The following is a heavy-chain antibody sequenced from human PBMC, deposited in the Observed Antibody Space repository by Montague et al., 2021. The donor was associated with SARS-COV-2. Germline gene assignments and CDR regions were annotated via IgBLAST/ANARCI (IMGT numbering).Heavy chain of an antibody. CDR2: ISYDGSNK. V-gene: IGHV3-30-3*01. J-gene: IGHJ4*02. CDR1: GFTFSSYA. CDR3: AREPIAAAGYYFDY. Sequence: SLRLSCAASGFTFSSYAMHWVRQAPGKGLEWVAVISYDGSNKYYADSVKGRFTISRDNSKNTLYLQMNSLRAEDTAVYYCAREPIAAAGYYFDYWGQGTLVTVSS. D-gene: IGHD6-13*01.